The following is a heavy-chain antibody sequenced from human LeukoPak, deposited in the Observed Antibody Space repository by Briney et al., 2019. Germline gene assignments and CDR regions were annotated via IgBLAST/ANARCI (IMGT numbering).Heavy chain of an antibody. Sequence: SEALTLTCTVSGCSISSNSYYWGWMRQPPGKGLEWIGRIDYSGSTYYNPSLNSRVTTSVDTTKNQFSLKLSSVTAADTAVYYWARGGYSYGRSFGYYYYLDVWGKGTTVTVSS. V-gene: IGHV4-39*07. D-gene: IGHD5-18*01. CDR3: ARGGYSYGRSFGYYYYLDV. CDR1: GCSISSNSYY. J-gene: IGHJ6*03. CDR2: IDYSGST.